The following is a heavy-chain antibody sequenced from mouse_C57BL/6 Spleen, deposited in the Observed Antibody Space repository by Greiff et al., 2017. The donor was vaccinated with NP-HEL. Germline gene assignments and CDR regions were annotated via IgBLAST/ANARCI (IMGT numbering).Heavy chain of an antibody. J-gene: IGHJ2*01. CDR3: ARQWYPVLLDY. D-gene: IGHD1-1*01. Sequence: EVKVEESGGGLVKPGGSLKLSCAASGFTFSDYGMHWVRQAPEKGLEWVAYISSGSSTIYYADTVKGRFTISRDNAKNTLFLQMTSLRSEDTAMYYCARQWYPVLLDYWGQGTTLTVSS. V-gene: IGHV5-17*01. CDR2: ISSGSSTI. CDR1: GFTFSDYG.